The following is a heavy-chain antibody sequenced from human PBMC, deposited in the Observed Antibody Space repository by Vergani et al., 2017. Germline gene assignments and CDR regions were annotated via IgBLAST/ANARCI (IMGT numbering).Heavy chain of an antibody. CDR2: IYSGGST. CDR3: ATLPLGYSSSF. D-gene: IGHD6-6*01. J-gene: IGHJ4*02. CDR1: GFTVSSNY. Sequence: EVQLVESGGGLVQPGGSLRLSCAASGFTVSSNYMSWVRQAPGKGLEWVSVIYSGGSTYYADSVKGRFTISRHNSKNTLYLQMNSLIAEDTAVYYCATLPLGYSSSFWGQGTLVTVSS. V-gene: IGHV3-53*04.